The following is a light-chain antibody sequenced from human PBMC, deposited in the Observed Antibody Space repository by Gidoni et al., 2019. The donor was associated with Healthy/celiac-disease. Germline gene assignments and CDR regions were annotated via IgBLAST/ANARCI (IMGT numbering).Light chain of an antibody. CDR3: MQALQTLNT. Sequence: IVMTQSPLSLPVTSGEPSSISCRSSQSLLHSNGYNYLDWYLQKPGQSPQLLIYLGSNRASGVPDRFSGSGSGTDFTLKISRVEAEDVGVYYCMQALQTLNTFGQGTKLEIK. V-gene: IGKV2-28*01. J-gene: IGKJ2*01. CDR1: QSLLHSNGYNY. CDR2: LGS.